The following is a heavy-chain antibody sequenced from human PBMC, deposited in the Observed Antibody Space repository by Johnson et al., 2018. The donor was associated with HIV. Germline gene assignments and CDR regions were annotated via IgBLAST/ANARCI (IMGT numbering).Heavy chain of an antibody. Sequence: VQLVESGGGLVQPGGSLRLSCAGSGISVTRNYMSWVRQAPGKGLEWVANIKQDGSEKYYVDSVKGRFTISRDNAKNSLYLQMNSLRAEDTAVYYCAKGGLWFGESIDAFDIWGQGTMVTVSS. CDR2: IKQDGSEK. D-gene: IGHD3-10*01. V-gene: IGHV3-7*01. J-gene: IGHJ3*02. CDR1: GISVTRNY. CDR3: AKGGLWFGESIDAFDI.